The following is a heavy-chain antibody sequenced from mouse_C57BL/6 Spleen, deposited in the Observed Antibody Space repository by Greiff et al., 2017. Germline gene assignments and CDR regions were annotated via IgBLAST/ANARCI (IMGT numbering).Heavy chain of an antibody. J-gene: IGHJ4*01. CDR1: GYTFTSYW. CDR3: AISDYSNYEAMDY. V-gene: IGHV1-74*01. CDR2: FHPSDSDT. D-gene: IGHD2-5*01. Sequence: QVQLQQPGAELVKPGASVKVSCKASGYTFTSYWMHWVKQRPGQGLEWIGRFHPSDSDTNYNQKFKGKATLTVDKSSSTAYMQLSSLTSEDSAVYYCAISDYSNYEAMDYWGQGTSVTVSS.